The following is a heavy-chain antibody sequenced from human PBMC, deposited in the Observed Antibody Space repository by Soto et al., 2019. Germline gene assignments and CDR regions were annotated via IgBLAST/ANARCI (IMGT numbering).Heavy chain of an antibody. Sequence: EVQLVESGGGLVQPGRSLRLSCAASGFTFDDYAMHWVRQAPGKGLECVSGISWNSGSIGYSDSVKGRFTISRDNAKNSLYLQMNSLRSEDTALYYCAKDMGYDLSPLGYFDYWGKGTMVTVSS. D-gene: IGHD5-12*01. J-gene: IGHJ4*02. CDR2: ISWNSGSI. V-gene: IGHV3-9*01. CDR1: GFTFDDYA. CDR3: AKDMGYDLSPLGYFDY.